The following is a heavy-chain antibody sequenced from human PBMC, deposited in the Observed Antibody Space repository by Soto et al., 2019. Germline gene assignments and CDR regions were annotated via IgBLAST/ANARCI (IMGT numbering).Heavy chain of an antibody. CDR2: IDWDDDK. Sequence: GSGPTLVNPTQTLTLTCTFSGFSLSTSGMCVSWIRQPPGKALEWLALIDWDDDKYYSTSLKTRLTISKDTSKNQVVLTMTNMDPVDTATYYCARMLGCCTNGVCLKYYYGMDVWGQGTTVTVSS. D-gene: IGHD2-8*01. CDR3: ARMLGCCTNGVCLKYYYGMDV. CDR1: GFSLSTSGMC. V-gene: IGHV2-70*01. J-gene: IGHJ6*02.